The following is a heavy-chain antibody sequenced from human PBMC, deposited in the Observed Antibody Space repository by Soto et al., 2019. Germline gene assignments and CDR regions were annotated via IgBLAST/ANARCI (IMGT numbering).Heavy chain of an antibody. CDR1: GFTFSSYS. J-gene: IGHJ4*02. CDR2: ISSSSSYI. V-gene: IGHV3-21*01. Sequence: GGSLRLSCAASGFTFSSYSMNWVRQAPGKGLEWVSSISSSSSYIYYADSVKGRLTISRDNTKNSLYLQMNSLRGEDEAVKYCGRVIEDRDKVGAAGTDFDYWGQGTLVTVSS. CDR3: GRVIEDRDKVGAAGTDFDY. D-gene: IGHD6-13*01.